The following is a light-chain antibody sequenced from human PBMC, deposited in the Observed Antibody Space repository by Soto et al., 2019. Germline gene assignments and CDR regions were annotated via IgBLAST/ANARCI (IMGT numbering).Light chain of an antibody. J-gene: IGKJ2*01. V-gene: IGKV3D-15*01. CDR1: QSVSSN. CDR3: QQYNNWPRT. Sequence: EIVMTQSPATLSVSPGERATLSCRASQSVSSNLAWYQQKPGQAPRLLIYGASTRATDIPARFSGSGSGTEFILTISSLQSEDFAVYYCQQYNNWPRTFGQGTKLEIK. CDR2: GAS.